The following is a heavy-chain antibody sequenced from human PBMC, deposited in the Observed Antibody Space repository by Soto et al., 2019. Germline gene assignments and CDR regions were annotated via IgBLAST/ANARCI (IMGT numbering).Heavy chain of an antibody. V-gene: IGHV3-23*01. CDR2: ISDSGEST. D-gene: IGHD1-1*01. J-gene: IGHJ6*02. CDR1: GFTFNTYA. CDR3: ARCIGISRFGVDV. Sequence: EVQLLESGGGLVQPGGSLRLSCAASGFTFNTYAMSWVRQAPGKGLEWVSGISDSGESTYYADSVKGRFTISRDKPKNTLSLQLSSLRAEDTAAYFCARCIGISRFGVDVWGQGTMVTVSS.